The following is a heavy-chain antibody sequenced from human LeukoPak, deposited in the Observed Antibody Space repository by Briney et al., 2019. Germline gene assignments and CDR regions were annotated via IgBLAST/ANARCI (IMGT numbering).Heavy chain of an antibody. Sequence: PGGSLRLSCAASGFTFSSSAMSTVRQAPGKGLEWVSAINPSGDDTYYAESVRGPFTISRDNSKNTVYLQMNSLRAEDTAAYYCARQRGYCSSGSCYFDYWGQGTLVTVSS. D-gene: IGHD2-15*01. CDR3: ARQRGYCSSGSCYFDY. CDR1: GFTFSSSA. V-gene: IGHV3-23*01. J-gene: IGHJ4*02. CDR2: INPSGDDT.